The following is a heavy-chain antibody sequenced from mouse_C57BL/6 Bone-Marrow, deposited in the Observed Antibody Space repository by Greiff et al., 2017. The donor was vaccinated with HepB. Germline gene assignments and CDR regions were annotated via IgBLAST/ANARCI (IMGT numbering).Heavy chain of an antibody. V-gene: IGHV5-17*01. J-gene: IGHJ3*01. D-gene: IGHD2-3*01. CDR1: GFTFSDYG. CDR3: ARFDGYYWFAY. CDR2: ISSGSSTI. Sequence: VQLKESGGGLVKPGGSLKLSCAASGFTFSDYGMHWVRQAPEKGLEWVAYISSGSSTIYYADTVKGRFTISRDNAKNTLFLQMTSLRSEDTAMYYCARFDGYYWFAYWGQGTLVTVSA.